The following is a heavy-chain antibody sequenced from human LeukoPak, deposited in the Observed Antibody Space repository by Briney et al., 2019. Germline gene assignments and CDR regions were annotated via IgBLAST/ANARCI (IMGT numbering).Heavy chain of an antibody. V-gene: IGHV3-23*01. J-gene: IGHJ1*01. CDR1: GSTFTFYA. CDR2: ISGSGGST. CDR3: AKDEQQWLVKFQH. D-gene: IGHD6-19*01. Sequence: GGSLRLSCAASGSTFTFYAMSWVRQAPGKGLEWVSVISGSGGSTYYADSVKGRFTISRDNSKNSLYLQMNSLRTEDTALYYCAKDEQQWLVKFQHWGQGTLVTVSS.